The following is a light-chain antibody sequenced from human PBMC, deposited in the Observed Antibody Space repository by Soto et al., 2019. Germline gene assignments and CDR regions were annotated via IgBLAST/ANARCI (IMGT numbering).Light chain of an antibody. Sequence: AIRMTQSPSSFSASTGHRVTITCRASQGVTSNLAWYQQKPGKAPELLIYDASTLQSGAPSRFSGSGSGTDFTLTISSLQSEDFATYYCQQYYSYPITFGQGTRLEIK. V-gene: IGKV1-8*01. CDR1: QGVTSN. CDR2: DAS. CDR3: QQYYSYPIT. J-gene: IGKJ5*01.